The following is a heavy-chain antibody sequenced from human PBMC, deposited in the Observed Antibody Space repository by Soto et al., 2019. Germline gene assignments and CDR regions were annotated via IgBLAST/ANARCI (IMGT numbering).Heavy chain of an antibody. J-gene: IGHJ5*02. D-gene: IGHD5-18*01. Sequence: QLQLQESGSGLVKPSQTLSLTCAVSGGSISSGGYSWSWIRQPPGKGLEWIGYIYHSGSTYYNPSLKSRVTISVDRSKNQFSLKLSSVTAADTAVYYCARVVRGYSYGYWFDPWGQGTLVTVSS. V-gene: IGHV4-30-2*01. CDR3: ARVVRGYSYGYWFDP. CDR2: IYHSGST. CDR1: GGSISSGGYS.